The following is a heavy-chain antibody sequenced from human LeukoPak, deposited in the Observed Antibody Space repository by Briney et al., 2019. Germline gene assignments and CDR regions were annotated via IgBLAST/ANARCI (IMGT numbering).Heavy chain of an antibody. CDR1: GDSVSSNSAA. Sequence: SQTLSLTCAISGDSVSSNSAAWNWIRQSPSRGLEWLARTYYRSKWYNAYAVSVKSRITINPDTSKNQFSLQLNSVTPEDTAVYHCARDRGSGWSNYFDPWGQGTLVIVSS. CDR2: TYYRSKWYN. D-gene: IGHD6-13*01. CDR3: ARDRGSGWSNYFDP. J-gene: IGHJ5*02. V-gene: IGHV6-1*01.